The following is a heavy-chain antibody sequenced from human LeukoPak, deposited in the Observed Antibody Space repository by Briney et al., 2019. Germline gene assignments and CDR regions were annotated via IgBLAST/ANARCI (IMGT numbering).Heavy chain of an antibody. CDR2: MNPNSGNT. J-gene: IGHJ6*02. V-gene: IGHV1-8*01. D-gene: IGHD2-15*01. Sequence: ASVKVSCTASGYTFTSYDINWVRQATGQGLEWMGWMNPNSGNTGYAQKFQGRVTMTRNTSISTAYMELSSLRSEDTAVYYCARGPRWYLQMGVYYYGMDVWGQGTTVTVSS. CDR1: GYTFTSYD. CDR3: ARGPRWYLQMGVYYYGMDV.